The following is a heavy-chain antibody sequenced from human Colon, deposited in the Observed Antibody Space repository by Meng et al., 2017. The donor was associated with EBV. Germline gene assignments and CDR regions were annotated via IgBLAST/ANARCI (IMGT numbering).Heavy chain of an antibody. V-gene: IGHV4-30-4*01. CDR3: ASFDHIPRRNYFDY. CDR2: IHHSGSA. CDR1: GGSMGSGNYY. D-gene: IGHD2-21*01. Sequence: VQLQESGPVLGEPSQTLSLTCTVLGGSMGSGNYYWSWIRQPPGKGLEWIGYIHHSGSAYYNPSLKSRVSISVDTSKNQFSLNLNSMTAADTAVYYCASFDHIPRRNYFDYWGQGTLVTVSS. J-gene: IGHJ4*02.